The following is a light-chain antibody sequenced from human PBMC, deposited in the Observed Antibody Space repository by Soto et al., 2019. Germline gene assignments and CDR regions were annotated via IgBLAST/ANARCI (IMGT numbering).Light chain of an antibody. CDR2: GNS. J-gene: IGLJ3*02. V-gene: IGLV1-40*01. CDR1: SSNIGAGYD. CDR3: QSYDSSLSGWV. Sequence: QSVLTQPPSVSGAPGQRVTISCTGSSSNIGAGYDVHWYQQLPGTAPKLLIYGNSNRPSGVPDRFSGSKSGTSASLAITGLRDEDEADCQSYDSSLSGWVFGGGTQLTVL.